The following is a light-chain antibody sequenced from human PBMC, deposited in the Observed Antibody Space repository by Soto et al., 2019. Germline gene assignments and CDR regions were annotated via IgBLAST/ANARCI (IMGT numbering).Light chain of an antibody. CDR1: QSISIN. CDR2: GAS. CDR3: QQYGDSPLT. J-gene: IGKJ4*01. V-gene: IGKV3D-15*02. Sequence: EIVLTQSPGTLSVSPGDRVTLSCRASQSISINLAWYQHKPGQAPRLLIHGASTRATGVPARISGSGSGTEFTLTISSLEPEDFAVYYCQQYGDSPLTFGGGTKVDIK.